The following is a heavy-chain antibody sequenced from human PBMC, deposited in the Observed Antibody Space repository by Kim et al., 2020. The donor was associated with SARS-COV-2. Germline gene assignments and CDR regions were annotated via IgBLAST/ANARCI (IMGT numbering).Heavy chain of an antibody. D-gene: IGHD5-18*01. J-gene: IGHJ6*02. CDR2: IWYDGSNK. CDR3: AREKAQLRLHYNYYYGMDV. V-gene: IGHV3-33*01. Sequence: GGSLRLSCAASGFTFSSYGMHWVHQAPGKGLEWVAVIWYDGSNKYYADSVKGRFTISRDNSKNTLYLQMNSLRAEDTAVYYCAREKAQLRLHYNYYYGMDVWGQGTTVTVSS. CDR1: GFTFSSYG.